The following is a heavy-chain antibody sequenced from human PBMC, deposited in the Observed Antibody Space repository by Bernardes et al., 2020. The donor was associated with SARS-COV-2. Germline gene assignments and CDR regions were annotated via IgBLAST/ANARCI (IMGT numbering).Heavy chain of an antibody. Sequence: ASVKVSCKASGYTFTGYYMHWVRQAPGQGLEWMGWINPNSGGTNYAQKFQGRVTMTRETSISTAYMELSRLRSDDTAVYYCARDEQLVSGYFDYWGQGTLVTVSS. CDR2: INPNSGGT. V-gene: IGHV1-2*02. J-gene: IGHJ4*02. CDR1: GYTFTGYY. CDR3: ARDEQLVSGYFDY. D-gene: IGHD6-13*01.